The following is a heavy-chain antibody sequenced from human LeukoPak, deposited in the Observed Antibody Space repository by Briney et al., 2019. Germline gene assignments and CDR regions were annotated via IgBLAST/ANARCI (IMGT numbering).Heavy chain of an antibody. V-gene: IGHV3-53*04. CDR3: ARMRYYDSGGYPNFDY. CDR1: GFTVSSNY. CDR2: IYSGGNT. J-gene: IGHJ4*02. Sequence: GGSLRLSCAASGFTVSSNYMSWVRQAPGKGLEWVSVIYSGGNTYYADSVKGRFTISRHNSKNTLYLQMDSLRAEDTAVYYCARMRYYDSGGYPNFDYWGQGTLVTVSS. D-gene: IGHD3-22*01.